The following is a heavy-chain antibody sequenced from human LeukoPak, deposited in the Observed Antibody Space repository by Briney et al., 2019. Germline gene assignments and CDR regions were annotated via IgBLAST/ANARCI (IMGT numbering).Heavy chain of an antibody. CDR2: IYYSGTI. CDR1: GGSIGSSNYF. D-gene: IGHD5-24*01. Sequence: SETLSLTCTVSGGSIGSSNYFWGRIRQTPGMGLEWIGSIYYSGTIYYNPSLKSRVTISVDTSKNQFSLRLRSVTAADTAVYYCARHEEEDGYNAKTFDYWGQGTLVTVSS. V-gene: IGHV4-39*01. CDR3: ARHEEEDGYNAKTFDY. J-gene: IGHJ4*02.